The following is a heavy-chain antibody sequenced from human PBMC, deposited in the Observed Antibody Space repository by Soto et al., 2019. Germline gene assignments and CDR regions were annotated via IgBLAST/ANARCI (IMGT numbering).Heavy chain of an antibody. D-gene: IGHD3-3*01. J-gene: IGHJ5*02. CDR3: ARGPGITIFGVVTNNWFDP. CDR2: ISAYNGNT. V-gene: IGHV1-18*01. CDR1: GYTFTSYG. Sequence: ASVKVSCTASGYTFTSYGSSWVRQAPGQGLEWMGWISAYNGNTNYAQKLQGRVTMTTDTSTSTAYMELRSLRSDDTAVYYCARGPGITIFGVVTNNWFDPWGQGTLVTVSS.